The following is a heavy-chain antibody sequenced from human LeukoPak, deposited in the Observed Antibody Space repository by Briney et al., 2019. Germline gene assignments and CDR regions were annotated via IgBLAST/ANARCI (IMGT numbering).Heavy chain of an antibody. D-gene: IGHD6-13*01. CDR2: IHYSGSS. J-gene: IGHJ5*02. CDR3: ATDGIEGSSWYGEGS. Sequence: PSETLSLTCTVSGGFISGRDFHWGWIRQPPGKGLEWIGKIHYSGSSYYKSSLKSRVTMSVDTSKNQFSLKVTSVTAADTAVYYCATDGIEGSSWYGEGSWGQGTLVTVSP. V-gene: IGHV4-39*02. CDR1: GGFISGRDFH.